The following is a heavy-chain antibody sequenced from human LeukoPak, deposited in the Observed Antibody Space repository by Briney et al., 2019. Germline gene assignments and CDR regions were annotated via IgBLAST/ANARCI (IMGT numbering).Heavy chain of an antibody. CDR3: AKDGSGGGWKWFDP. V-gene: IGHV3-33*06. J-gene: IGHJ5*02. D-gene: IGHD2-21*01. CDR2: IWYDGTNK. CDR1: GFTFSSYG. Sequence: GGSLRLSCAASGFTFSSYGFHWVRPAPGKALEWVAVIWYDGTNKYYADSVKGRFTISRDNSKNTLYLQMNSLRAEDTAVYYCAKDGSGGGWKWFDPWGQGTLVTVSS.